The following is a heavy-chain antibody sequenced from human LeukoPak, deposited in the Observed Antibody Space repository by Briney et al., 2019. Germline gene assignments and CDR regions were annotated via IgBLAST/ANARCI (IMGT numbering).Heavy chain of an antibody. V-gene: IGHV3-7*01. D-gene: IGHD1-14*01. Sequence: GGSLRLSCEASGFSSSNYWMSWVRQAPGKGLEWVANIKQDGSEIYYVDSVGGRFTISRDNARNSLHLQMNGLRAEDTAVYYCARNRYQDLWGQGTLVTVSS. CDR2: IKQDGSEI. CDR3: ARNRYQDL. J-gene: IGHJ5*02. CDR1: GFSSSNYW.